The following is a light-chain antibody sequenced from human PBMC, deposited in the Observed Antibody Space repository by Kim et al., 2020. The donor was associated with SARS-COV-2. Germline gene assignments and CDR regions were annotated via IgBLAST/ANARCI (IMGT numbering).Light chain of an antibody. J-gene: IGKJ2*01. CDR1: QNINSW. CDR2: DAT. V-gene: IGKV1-5*01. CDR3: QQYSSYSYS. Sequence: SASVGDTVTITCRASQNINSWLAWYQRKPGKAPKFLIYDATDLRSGVPSRFRGRGSGTQFTLTISGLQPDDFATYYCQQYSSYSYSFGQGTKLEI.